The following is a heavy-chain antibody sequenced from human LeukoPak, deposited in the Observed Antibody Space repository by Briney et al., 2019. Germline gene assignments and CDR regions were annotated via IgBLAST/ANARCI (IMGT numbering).Heavy chain of an antibody. Sequence: PGGSLRLSCAASGFTFSSYSMNWVRQAPGKGLEWVSSISSSSSYIYYADSVKGRFTISRDNAKNSLYLQMNSLRAEDTALYYCARDPSDGYSSSWYAYWGQGTLVTVSS. CDR2: ISSSSSYI. D-gene: IGHD6-13*01. V-gene: IGHV3-21*04. CDR3: ARDPSDGYSSSWYAY. J-gene: IGHJ4*02. CDR1: GFTFSSYS.